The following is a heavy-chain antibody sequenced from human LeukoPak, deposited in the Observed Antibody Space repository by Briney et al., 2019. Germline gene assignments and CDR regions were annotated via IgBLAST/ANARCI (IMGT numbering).Heavy chain of an antibody. D-gene: IGHD6-19*01. J-gene: IGHJ5*02. Sequence: ASVKVSCKASGYTFTGYYMHWVRQAPGRGLEWMGWISPNSGDTDIAQKFQGRVTMTEDTSTDTAYMELSSLRSEDTAVYYCAGFWYSSGWYAAFDPWGQGTLVTVSS. V-gene: IGHV1-2*02. CDR1: GYTFTGYY. CDR2: ISPNSGDT. CDR3: AGFWYSSGWYAAFDP.